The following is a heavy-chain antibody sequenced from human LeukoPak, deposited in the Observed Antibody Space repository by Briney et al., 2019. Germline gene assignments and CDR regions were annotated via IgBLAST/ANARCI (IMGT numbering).Heavy chain of an antibody. CDR3: ITVYEGTQDALDI. CDR2: IRSNGGST. CDR1: GFTFSSYA. Sequence: PGGSLRLSCSASGFTFSSYAMHWVRQAPGKGLEDVSAIRSNGGSTYYADSVKDRFTISRDNSKNTLYLQMSSLRTEDTAVYYCITVYEGTQDALDIWGQGTTVSVSS. V-gene: IGHV3-64D*06. J-gene: IGHJ3*02. D-gene: IGHD2/OR15-2a*01.